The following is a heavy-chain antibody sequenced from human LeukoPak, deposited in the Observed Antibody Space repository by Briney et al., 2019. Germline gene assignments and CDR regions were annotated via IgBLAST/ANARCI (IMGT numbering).Heavy chain of an antibody. CDR3: ARGRTVTTRPPN. V-gene: IGHV1-18*01. D-gene: IGHD4-17*01. CDR2: ISAYNGNT. Sequence: ASVKVSCKPSGYSFTNYGISWVRQAPGQGLEWMGWISAYNGNTNYAQKLQGRVTMTTDTSTSTAYMELRSLRSDDTAVYYCARGRTVTTRPPNWGQGTLVTVSS. J-gene: IGHJ4*02. CDR1: GYSFTNYG.